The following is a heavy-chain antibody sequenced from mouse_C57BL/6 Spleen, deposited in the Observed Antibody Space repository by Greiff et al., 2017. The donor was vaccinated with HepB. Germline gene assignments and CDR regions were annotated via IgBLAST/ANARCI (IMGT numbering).Heavy chain of an antibody. J-gene: IGHJ3*01. V-gene: IGHV1-64*01. Sequence: QVQLQQPGAELVKPGASVKLSCKASGYTFTSYWMPWVKQRPGQGLEWIGMIHPNSGSTNYNEKFKSKATLAVDKSSSTAYMQLSSLTSEDSAVYYCASAHGYYGAWFADWGQGTLVTVSA. CDR1: GYTFTSYW. CDR2: IHPNSGST. CDR3: ASAHGYYGAWFAD. D-gene: IGHD2-3*01.